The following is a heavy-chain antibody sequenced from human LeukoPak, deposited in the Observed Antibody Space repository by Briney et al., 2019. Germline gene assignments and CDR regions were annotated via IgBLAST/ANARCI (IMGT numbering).Heavy chain of an antibody. V-gene: IGHV3-33*01. CDR2: IWYDGSNK. D-gene: IGHD3-3*01. CDR1: GFTFSSYG. J-gene: IGHJ6*02. CDR3: ARGHPIITIFGVVIRGDGMDV. Sequence: AGGSLRLSCAASGFTFSSYGMHWVRQAPGKGLEWVAVIWYDGSNKYYADSVKGRFTISRDNSKNTLYLQMNSLRAEDTAVYYCARGHPIITIFGVVIRGDGMDVWGQGTTVTVSS.